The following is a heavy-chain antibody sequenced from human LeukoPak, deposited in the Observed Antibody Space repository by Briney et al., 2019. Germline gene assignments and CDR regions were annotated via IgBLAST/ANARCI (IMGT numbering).Heavy chain of an antibody. Sequence: GGSLRLSCAASGFTFSSYWMHWVRQAPGKGLVWVSRINSDGSRTNYADSVKGRFTISRDNAKNTLYLQMNSLRAEDTAVYYCANSDDPTYYYGMDVWGQGTTVTVSS. V-gene: IGHV3-74*01. CDR1: GFTFSSYW. D-gene: IGHD1-1*01. CDR2: INSDGSRT. CDR3: ANSDDPTYYYGMDV. J-gene: IGHJ6*02.